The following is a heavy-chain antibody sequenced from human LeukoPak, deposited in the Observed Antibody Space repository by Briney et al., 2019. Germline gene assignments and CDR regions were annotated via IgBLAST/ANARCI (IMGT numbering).Heavy chain of an antibody. J-gene: IGHJ3*02. Sequence: ASVKVSCKASGYTFTSYGISWVRQAPGQGLEGMGWISAYNGNTNYAQKLQGRVTMTTDTSTSTAYMELRSLRSDDTAVYYCARGGLGRYFDWLLDAFDIWGQGTMVTVSS. CDR2: ISAYNGNT. V-gene: IGHV1-18*01. CDR1: GYTFTSYG. CDR3: ARGGLGRYFDWLLDAFDI. D-gene: IGHD3-9*01.